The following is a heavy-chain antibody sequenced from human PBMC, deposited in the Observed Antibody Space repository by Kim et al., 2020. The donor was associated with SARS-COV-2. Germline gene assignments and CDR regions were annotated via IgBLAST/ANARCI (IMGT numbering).Heavy chain of an antibody. D-gene: IGHD2-2*01. CDR2: INTNTGNP. J-gene: IGHJ3*02. Sequence: GLEGMGWINTNTGNPTYAQGFTGRFVFSLDTSFSTAYLQISSLKAEDTAVYYCAGDIVVVPAAKGAFDIWGQGTMVTVSS. CDR3: AGDIVVVPAAKGAFDI. V-gene: IGHV7-4-1*02.